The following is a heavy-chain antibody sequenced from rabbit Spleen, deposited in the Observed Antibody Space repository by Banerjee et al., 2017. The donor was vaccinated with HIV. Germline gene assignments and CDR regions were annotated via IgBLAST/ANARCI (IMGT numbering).Heavy chain of an antibody. CDR2: IAADGSGIT. D-gene: IGHD1-1*01. CDR3: ARDRTSGSGDYDL. Sequence: QSLEESGGDLVKPGASLTLTCTASGFDLNSYYFYMCWVRQAPGKGLEWIACIAADGSGITAYASWAKGRFTISKTSSTTVTLQMTSLTAADTATYFCARDRTSGSGDYDLWGQGTLVTVS. V-gene: IGHV1S40*01. CDR1: GFDLNSYYFY. J-gene: IGHJ4*01.